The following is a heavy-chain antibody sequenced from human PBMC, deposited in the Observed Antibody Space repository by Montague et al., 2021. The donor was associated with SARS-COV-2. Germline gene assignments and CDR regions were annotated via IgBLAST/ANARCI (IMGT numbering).Heavy chain of an antibody. CDR1: GGSISTSSYY. J-gene: IGHJ6*02. CDR3: ASQEGVVVPAAQEDYYYSGMDV. CDR2: IYASGNT. V-gene: IGHV4-61*02. D-gene: IGHD2-2*01. Sequence: TLSLTCTVSGGSISTSSYYWTWIRQPAGKGLEGIGRIYASGNTNYNPSLKSRVTMSVDTSKNQFSLNLSSVTAADTAVYYCASQEGVVVPAAQEDYYYSGMDVWGPGTTVTVSS.